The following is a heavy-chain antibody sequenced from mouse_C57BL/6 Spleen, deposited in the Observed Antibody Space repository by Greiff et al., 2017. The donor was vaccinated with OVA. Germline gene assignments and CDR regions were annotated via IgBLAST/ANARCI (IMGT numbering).Heavy chain of an antibody. Sequence: QVQLKQPGAELVKPGASVKLSCKASGYTFTSYWMHWVKQRPGQGLEWIGMIHPNSGSTNYNEKFKSKATLTVDKSSSTAYMQLSSLTSEDSAVYYCAGGRPSGTVGYWGQGTTLTVSS. D-gene: IGHD4-1*01. V-gene: IGHV1-64*01. J-gene: IGHJ2*01. CDR3: AGGRPSGTVGY. CDR2: IHPNSGST. CDR1: GYTFTSYW.